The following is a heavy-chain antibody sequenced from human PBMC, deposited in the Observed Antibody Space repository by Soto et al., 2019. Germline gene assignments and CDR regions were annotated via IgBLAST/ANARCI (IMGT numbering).Heavy chain of an antibody. D-gene: IGHD2-21*02. CDR3: TTDGKLAYCGGDCYSGFDY. Sequence: GGSLRLSCAASGFTFSNAWMSWVRQAPGKGLEWVGRIKSKTDGGTTDYAAPVKGRFTISRDDSKNTLYLQMNSLKTEDTAVYYCTTDGKLAYCGGDCYSGFDYWGQGTLVTVSS. CDR2: IKSKTDGGTT. V-gene: IGHV3-15*01. J-gene: IGHJ4*02. CDR1: GFTFSNAW.